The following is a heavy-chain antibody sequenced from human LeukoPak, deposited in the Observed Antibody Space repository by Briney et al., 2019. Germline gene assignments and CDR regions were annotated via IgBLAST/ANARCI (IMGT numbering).Heavy chain of an antibody. V-gene: IGHV1-2*02. CDR1: GYTFTGYY. Sequence: GASVKVSCKASGYTFTGYYMHWVRQAPGQGLEWMGWINPNSGGTNYAQKFQGRVTMTRDTSISTAYMELSRLRSDDTAVYYCARRVHCSGGSCYLDNWGQGTLVTVSS. CDR3: ARRVHCSGGSCYLDN. J-gene: IGHJ4*02. D-gene: IGHD2-15*01. CDR2: INPNSGGT.